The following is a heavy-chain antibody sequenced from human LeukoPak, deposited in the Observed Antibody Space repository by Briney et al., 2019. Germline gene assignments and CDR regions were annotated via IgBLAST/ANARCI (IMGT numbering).Heavy chain of an antibody. Sequence: LSLTCTVSGASISSGDYFWSWIRQPPGEGLEWIGSIYYSGSTYDNPSLKSRVTISVDTSKNQFSLKLSSVTAADTAVYYCAREGSITMVRGVNWLDPWGQGTLVTVSS. CDR2: IYYSGST. J-gene: IGHJ5*02. V-gene: IGHV4-30-4*01. CDR3: AREGSITMVRGVNWLDP. CDR1: GASISSGDYF. D-gene: IGHD3-10*01.